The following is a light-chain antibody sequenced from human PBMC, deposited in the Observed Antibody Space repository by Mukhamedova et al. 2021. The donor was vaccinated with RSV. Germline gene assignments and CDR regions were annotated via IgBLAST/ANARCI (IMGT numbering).Light chain of an antibody. CDR3: QRYITYWT. Sequence: WYQRRVHGKAPKLLIYKASNLQSGVPSRFSGSGSGTEFTLTISSLQPDDFATYFCQRYITYWTFGQGTKVEIK. J-gene: IGKJ1*01. V-gene: IGKV1-5*03. CDR2: KAS.